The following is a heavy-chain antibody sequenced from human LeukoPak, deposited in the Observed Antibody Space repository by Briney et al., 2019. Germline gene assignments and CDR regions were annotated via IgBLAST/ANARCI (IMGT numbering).Heavy chain of an antibody. V-gene: IGHV4-39*07. Sequence: SETLSLTCTVSGGSISSSSYYWGWIRQPPGKGLEWIGEINHSGSTNYNPSLKSRVTISVDTSKNQFSLKLSSVTAADTAVYYCASATVTTYWYFDLWGRGTLVTVSS. CDR1: GGSISSSSYY. CDR3: ASATVTTYWYFDL. D-gene: IGHD4-17*01. CDR2: INHSGST. J-gene: IGHJ2*01.